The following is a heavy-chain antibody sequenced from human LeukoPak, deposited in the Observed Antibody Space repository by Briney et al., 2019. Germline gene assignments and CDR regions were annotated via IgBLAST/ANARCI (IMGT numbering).Heavy chain of an antibody. J-gene: IGHJ4*02. D-gene: IGHD6-13*01. V-gene: IGHV4-59*08. Sequence: SETLSLTCTVSGASISSYYWSWIRQPPGKGLEWIGYISYSGSPNYNPSLKSRVTISADTSKNQFSLNLSSGTAADTAVYYCARVGHIVAAGTYDWWGQGTLVTVSS. CDR2: ISYSGSP. CDR1: GASISSYY. CDR3: ARVGHIVAAGTYDW.